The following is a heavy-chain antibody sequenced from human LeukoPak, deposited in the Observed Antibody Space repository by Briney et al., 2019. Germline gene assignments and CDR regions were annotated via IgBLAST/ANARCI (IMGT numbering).Heavy chain of an antibody. CDR1: GFTFDDYG. D-gene: IGHD3-22*01. CDR3: ARGGGYYDSSGYHDAFDI. CDR2: INWNGGST. J-gene: IGHJ3*02. Sequence: PGGSLRLSCAASGFTFDDYGMSWVRQAPGKGLEWVSGINWNGGSTGYADSVKGRFTISRDNAKNSLYLQMNSLRAEDTALYYCARGGGYYDSSGYHDAFDIWGQGTMVSVCS. V-gene: IGHV3-20*04.